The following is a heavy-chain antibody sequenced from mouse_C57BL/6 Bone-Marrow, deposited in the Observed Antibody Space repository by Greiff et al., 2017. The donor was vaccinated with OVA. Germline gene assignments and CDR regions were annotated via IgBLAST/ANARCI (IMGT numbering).Heavy chain of an antibody. D-gene: IGHD4-1*01. CDR1: GFTFSSYG. CDR3: ARWSWEAWFAY. V-gene: IGHV5-6*01. Sequence: EVHLVESGGDLVKPGGSLKLSCAASGFTFSSYGMSWVSQSTDKRLEWVATISSGGSYTYYPDSVKGRFTISRDNAKNTLYLQMSSLKSEDTAMYYCARWSWEAWFAYWGRGTLVTVSA. CDR2: ISSGGSYT. J-gene: IGHJ3*01.